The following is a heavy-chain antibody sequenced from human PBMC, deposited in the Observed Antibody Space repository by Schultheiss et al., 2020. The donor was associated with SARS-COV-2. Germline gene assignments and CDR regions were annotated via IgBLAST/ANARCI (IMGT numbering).Heavy chain of an antibody. Sequence: SVKVSCKASGYTFTGYYMHWVRQAPGQGLEWMGGIIPIFGTANYAQKFQGRVTITADESTSTAYMELSSLRSEDTAVYYCARDRDARGYSGYDSSAKGGFDYWGQGTLVTVSS. J-gene: IGHJ4*02. CDR3: ARDRDARGYSGYDSSAKGGFDY. CDR2: IIPIFGTA. D-gene: IGHD5-12*01. V-gene: IGHV1-69*13. CDR1: GYTFTGYY.